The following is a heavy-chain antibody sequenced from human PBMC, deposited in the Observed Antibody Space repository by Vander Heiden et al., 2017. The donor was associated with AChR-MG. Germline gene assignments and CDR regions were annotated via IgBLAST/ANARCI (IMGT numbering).Heavy chain of an antibody. CDR2: INPSGGST. D-gene: IGHD2-2*01. J-gene: IGHJ6*02. Sequence: QVQLVQSGAEVKKPGASVKVSCKASGYTFTSYYMHWVRQAPGQGLEWMGIINPSGGSTSYAQKFQGRVTMTRDTSTSTVYMELSSLRSEDTAVYYCARDIVGVPAARGMDVWGQGTTVTVSS. V-gene: IGHV1-46*01. CDR1: GYTFTSYY. CDR3: ARDIVGVPAARGMDV.